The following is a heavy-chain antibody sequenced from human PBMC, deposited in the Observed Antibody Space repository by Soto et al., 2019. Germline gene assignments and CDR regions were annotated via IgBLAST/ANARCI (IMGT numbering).Heavy chain of an antibody. CDR1: GGSISSYY. V-gene: IGHV4-59*01. Sequence: PSETLSLTCTVSGGSISSYYWSWIRQPPGKGLEWIGYIYYSGSTNYNPSLKSRVTISVDTSKNQFSLKLSSVTAADTAVYYCARSGEGYCSGGSCYHPSVYYYYMDVWGKGTTVTVSS. J-gene: IGHJ6*03. D-gene: IGHD2-15*01. CDR2: IYYSGST. CDR3: ARSGEGYCSGGSCYHPSVYYYYMDV.